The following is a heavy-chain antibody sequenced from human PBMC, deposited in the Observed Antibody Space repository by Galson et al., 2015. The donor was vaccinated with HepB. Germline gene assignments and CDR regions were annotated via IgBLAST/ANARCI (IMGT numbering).Heavy chain of an antibody. CDR1: GFTFSSYA. CDR3: ARGGGGHGAYCAGDCSEYFDY. J-gene: IGHJ4*02. V-gene: IGHV3-30-3*01. D-gene: IGHD2-21*02. Sequence: SLRLSCAASGFTFSSYAMHWVRQAPGKGLEWVAVISYDGSNKYYADSVKGRFTISRDNSKNTLYLQMNSLRAEDTAVYYCARGGGGHGAYCAGDCSEYFDYWGQGPLVTVSS. CDR2: ISYDGSNK.